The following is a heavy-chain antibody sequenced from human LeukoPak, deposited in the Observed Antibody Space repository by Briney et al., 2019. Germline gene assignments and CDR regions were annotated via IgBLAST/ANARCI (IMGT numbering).Heavy chain of an antibody. CDR3: AREGRATRVAGKHYYYYYYMDV. CDR1: GGSISSYY. D-gene: IGHD6-19*01. J-gene: IGHJ6*03. CDR2: IYYSGST. Sequence: PSETLSLTCTVSGGSISSYYWSWIRQPPGKGLEWIGYIYYSGSTNYNPSLKSRVTISVDTSKNQFSLKLSSVTAADTAVYYCAREGRATRVAGKHYYYYYYMDVWGKGTTVTVSS. V-gene: IGHV4-59*01.